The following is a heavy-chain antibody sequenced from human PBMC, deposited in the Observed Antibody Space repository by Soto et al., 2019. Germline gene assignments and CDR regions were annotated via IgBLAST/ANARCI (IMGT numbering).Heavy chain of an antibody. D-gene: IGHD3-22*01. Sequence: GGSLRLSCAASGFTFSSYSMSWVRQAPGKGLEWVSAISGSGGSTYYADSVKGRFTISRDNSKNTLYLQMNSLRAEDTAVYYCAKDLYYYDSSGSIDYWGQGTLVTVSS. J-gene: IGHJ4*02. V-gene: IGHV3-23*01. CDR1: GFTFSSYS. CDR3: AKDLYYYDSSGSIDY. CDR2: ISGSGGST.